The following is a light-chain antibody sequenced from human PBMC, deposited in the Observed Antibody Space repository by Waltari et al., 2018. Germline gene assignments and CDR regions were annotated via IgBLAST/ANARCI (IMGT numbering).Light chain of an antibody. CDR3: SSYTRVSASVV. Sequence: QSALTQPASVSGSPGQSITISCTGTSSDIGGYNYASWYQQHPGRAPNLILYDASKRPSGVSVRFSGSKSGNTASLTISGLQAEDEADYYCSSYTRVSASVVFGGGTKLTVL. CDR2: DAS. CDR1: SSDIGGYNY. V-gene: IGLV2-14*01. J-gene: IGLJ2*01.